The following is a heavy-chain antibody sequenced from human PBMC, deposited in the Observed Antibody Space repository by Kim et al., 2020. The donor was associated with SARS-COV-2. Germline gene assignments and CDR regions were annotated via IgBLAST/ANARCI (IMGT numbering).Heavy chain of an antibody. V-gene: IGHV3-74*01. CDR3: VRGPQGTYDY. Sequence: RSTSYADSVRGRFTTSEDNAKNTLDLQMNSLRAEDTAVYYCVRGPQGTYDYWGQGTLVTVSS. J-gene: IGHJ4*02. CDR2: RST.